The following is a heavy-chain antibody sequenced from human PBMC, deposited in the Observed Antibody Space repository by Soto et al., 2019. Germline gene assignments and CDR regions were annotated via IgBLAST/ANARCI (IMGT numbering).Heavy chain of an antibody. J-gene: IGHJ4*02. V-gene: IGHV1-46*03. CDR1: GYTFTSYY. CDR3: ARVYGDYGEFDY. CDR2: INPSSGST. D-gene: IGHD4-17*01. Sequence: QVQLVQSGAEVKKPGASVKVSCKASGYTFTSYYMHWVRQAPGQGLEWMGIINPSSGSTSYAQKFQGRVTMTRDTSTSTVYMELSSLRSEDTAVYYCARVYGDYGEFDYWGQGTLVTVSS.